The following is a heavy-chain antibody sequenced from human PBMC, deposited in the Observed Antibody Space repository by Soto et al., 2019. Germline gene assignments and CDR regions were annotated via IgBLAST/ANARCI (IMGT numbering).Heavy chain of an antibody. V-gene: IGHV1-69*01. J-gene: IGHJ4*02. D-gene: IGHD3-16*01. Sequence: QLVQSGSEVKKPGSSVKVSCQASGGTFSGYVVTWVRQAPGQGLEWMGEFVPLFGTTNYAQRFSGRITITAEESTSTASMEMRTLRSDDTDVYYCETHGLGVSRPPYFDAWGQGTLVTVSS. CDR2: FVPLFGTT. CDR3: ETHGLGVSRPPYFDA. CDR1: GGTFSGYV.